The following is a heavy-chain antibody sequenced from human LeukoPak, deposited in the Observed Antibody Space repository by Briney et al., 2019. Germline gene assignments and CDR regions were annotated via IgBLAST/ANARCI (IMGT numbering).Heavy chain of an antibody. CDR3: ARVPGPYTTSRFDY. CDR2: IDPYSGGT. V-gene: IGHV1-2*02. D-gene: IGHD6-13*01. J-gene: IGHJ4*02. CDR1: GYTFTDYY. Sequence: ASVKVSCKTSGYTFTDYYLHWVRQAPGQGLEWMGRIDPYSGGTNYAQKFQVRVTVTRDTSISTVYMELSGLRSDDTAVYYCARVPGPYTTSRFDYWGQGTLVTVSS.